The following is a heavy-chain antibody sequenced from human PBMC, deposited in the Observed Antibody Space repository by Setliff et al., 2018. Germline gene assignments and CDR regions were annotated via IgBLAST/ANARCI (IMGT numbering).Heavy chain of an antibody. Sequence: GGSLRLSCLASGFTSDDYGMSWVRQAPGKGLEWVSGLSWRGDNIGYADSVKGRFTISRDNAKNSLYLQMTSLRAEDTALYYCARGRPLYSSPVDYWGQGTLVTVS. CDR3: ARGRPLYSSPVDY. J-gene: IGHJ4*02. CDR2: LSWRGDNI. V-gene: IGHV3-20*04. CDR1: GFTSDDYG. D-gene: IGHD6-13*01.